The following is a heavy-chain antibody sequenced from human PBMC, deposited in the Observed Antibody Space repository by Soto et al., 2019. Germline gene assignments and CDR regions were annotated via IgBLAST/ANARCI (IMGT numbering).Heavy chain of an antibody. D-gene: IGHD2-2*01. V-gene: IGHV4-30-2*01. CDR3: ARSSTSANYFDY. J-gene: IGHJ4*02. CDR2: IYHSGST. CDR1: GGSISSGGYS. Sequence: SETLSLTCAVSGGSISSGGYSCNWIRQPPGKGLEWIGYIYHSGSTYYNPSLKSRVTISVDRSKNQFSLKLSSVTAADTAVYYCARSSTSANYFDYWGQGTLVTVSS.